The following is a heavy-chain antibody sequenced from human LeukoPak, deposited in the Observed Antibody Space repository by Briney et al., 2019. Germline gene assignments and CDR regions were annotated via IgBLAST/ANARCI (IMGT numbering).Heavy chain of an antibody. V-gene: IGHV3-23*01. Sequence: GGSLRLSCAVSGFTFSSYAMSWVRQAPGKRLEWVSAISGSGDYTNYADSVKGRFTISKDNSKNTLYLQLNSLRAEDTAVYYCAKDVGSYSGSYSDYWGQGTLVTVSS. D-gene: IGHD1-26*01. J-gene: IGHJ4*02. CDR2: ISGSGDYT. CDR3: AKDVGSYSGSYSDY. CDR1: GFTFSSYA.